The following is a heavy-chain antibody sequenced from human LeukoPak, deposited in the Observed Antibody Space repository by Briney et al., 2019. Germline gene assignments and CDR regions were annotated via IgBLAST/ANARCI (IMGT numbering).Heavy chain of an antibody. CDR3: ARGMQGELSFFPFDH. CDR2: IIPMFGTA. Sequence: SMKVSCKASGGTFKTFAISWVRQGPGQGLEWMGSIIPMFGTADYAQKFQGRVTITADTSTSTVFMELTSLQSEDTAVYYCARGMQGELSFFPFDHWGQRALVTVSS. J-gene: IGHJ4*02. CDR1: GGTFKTFA. D-gene: IGHD3-16*02. V-gene: IGHV1-69*06.